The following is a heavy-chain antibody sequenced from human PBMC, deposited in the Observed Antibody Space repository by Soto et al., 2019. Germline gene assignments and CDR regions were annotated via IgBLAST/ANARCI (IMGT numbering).Heavy chain of an antibody. Sequence: QVQLVQSGAEVKKPGASVKVSCKASGYTFTSYGISWVRQAPGQGLAWMGWISAYNGNTNYAQKLQGRVTRTTDTTTRTAYMELRGRRSDATAVYYCASGGDSRGWYGDYWGQRSLVTVSA. CDR1: GYTFTSYG. CDR3: ASGGDSRGWYGDY. J-gene: IGHJ4*02. CDR2: ISAYNGNT. V-gene: IGHV1-18*01. D-gene: IGHD6-19*01.